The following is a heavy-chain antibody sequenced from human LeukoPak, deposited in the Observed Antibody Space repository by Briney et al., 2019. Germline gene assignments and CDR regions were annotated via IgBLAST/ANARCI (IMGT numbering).Heavy chain of an antibody. D-gene: IGHD6-19*01. V-gene: IGHV3-30*04. CDR2: ISYDGSNK. J-gene: IGHJ4*02. CDR3: ARETVAGSGFDY. CDR1: GFTFSSYA. Sequence: PGGSLRLSCAASGFTFSSYAMHWVRQAPGKGLEWVAVISYDGSNKYYADSVKGRFTISRDNSKNTLYLQMNSLRAEDTAVYYCARETVAGSGFDYWGQGTLVTVSS.